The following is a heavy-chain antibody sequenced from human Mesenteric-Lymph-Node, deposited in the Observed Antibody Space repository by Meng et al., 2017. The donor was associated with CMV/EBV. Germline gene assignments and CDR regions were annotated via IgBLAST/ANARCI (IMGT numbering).Heavy chain of an antibody. Sequence: ASVKVSCKASGDSLANYYIHWVRQAPGHGLEWMGQINPTGSTTRQAQRFQGRIILTRDTSTGTVFMEMSSLRSEDTAFYYCARESLEFTSSFYFHHWGQGTLVTVSS. D-gene: IGHD2-2*01. V-gene: IGHV1-46*01. J-gene: IGHJ1*01. CDR3: ARESLEFTSSFYFHH. CDR1: GDSLANYY. CDR2: INPTGSTT.